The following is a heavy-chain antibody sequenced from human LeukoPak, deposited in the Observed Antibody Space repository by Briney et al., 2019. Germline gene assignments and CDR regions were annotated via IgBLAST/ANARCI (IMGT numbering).Heavy chain of an antibody. Sequence: GGSLRLSCAASGFTFSSYAMSWVRQVPGKGLEWVPTISGSGGSTYYADSVKGRFTISRDNSKNTLFLQMNSLRAEDTAVYYCAKDDSSGVICDYWGQGALVTVSS. CDR3: AKDDSSGVICDY. CDR2: ISGSGGST. J-gene: IGHJ4*02. CDR1: GFTFSSYA. D-gene: IGHD3-22*01. V-gene: IGHV3-23*01.